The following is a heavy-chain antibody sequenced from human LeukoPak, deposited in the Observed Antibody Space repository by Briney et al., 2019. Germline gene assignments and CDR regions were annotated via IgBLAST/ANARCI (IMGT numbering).Heavy chain of an antibody. Sequence: PSETLSLTCTVSGGSISSSSYYWGWIRQPPGKGLEWIGSIYYSGSTYYNPSLKSRVTISVDTSKNQFSLKLSSVTAADTAVYYCARLDYGDYEGAYAFDIWGQGTMVTVSS. CDR3: ARLDYGDYEGAYAFDI. CDR1: GGSISSSSYY. J-gene: IGHJ3*02. D-gene: IGHD4-17*01. V-gene: IGHV4-39*01. CDR2: IYYSGST.